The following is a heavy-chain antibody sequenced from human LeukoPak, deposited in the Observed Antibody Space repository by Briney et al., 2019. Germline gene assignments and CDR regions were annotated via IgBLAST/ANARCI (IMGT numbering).Heavy chain of an antibody. Sequence: SETLSLTCAVYGGSFSDHYWSWIRQSPGKGLEWIGEINHRGSTNYNPSLRSRVTISVDTSKNQFSLKLSSVTAADTAVYYCARDSGPRIAAAGTVWGQGTLVTVSS. V-gene: IGHV4-34*01. CDR3: ARDSGPRIAAAGTV. J-gene: IGHJ4*02. D-gene: IGHD6-13*01. CDR2: INHRGST. CDR1: GGSFSDHY.